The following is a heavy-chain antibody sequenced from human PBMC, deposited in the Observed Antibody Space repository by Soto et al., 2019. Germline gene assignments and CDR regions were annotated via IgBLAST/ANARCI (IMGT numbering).Heavy chain of an antibody. D-gene: IGHD3-10*01. CDR1: GFTFRNQW. Sequence: EVQLEESGGGAVQLGESLRVTCVASGFTFRNQWMHWVRQVPGKGLVWVSRINGDGTRASYADFVKGRFTISRDNARNLLFLQRKSLTVEDAGVYHCARGGAAGRGDAIDIWGPGTTVAVSS. V-gene: IGHV3-74*01. CDR2: INGDGTRA. J-gene: IGHJ6*02. CDR3: ARGGAAGRGDAIDI.